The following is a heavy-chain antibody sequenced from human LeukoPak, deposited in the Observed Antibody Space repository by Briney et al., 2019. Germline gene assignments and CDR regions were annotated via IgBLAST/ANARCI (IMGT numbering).Heavy chain of an antibody. CDR2: IKQDGSEK. D-gene: IGHD3-3*01. CDR3: AADRYDFWSGYYSS. CDR1: GFTFSSHW. Sequence: GGSLRLSCAASGFTFSSHWMSWVRQAPGKGLEWVANIKQDGSEKYYVDSVKGRFTISRDNAKNSLYLQMNSLRAEDTAVYYCAADRYDFWSGYYSSWGQGTLVTVSS. V-gene: IGHV3-7*01. J-gene: IGHJ4*02.